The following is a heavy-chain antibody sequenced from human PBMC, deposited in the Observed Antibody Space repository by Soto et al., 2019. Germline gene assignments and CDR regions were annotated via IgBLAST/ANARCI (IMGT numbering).Heavy chain of an antibody. CDR3: AATRPSSIAAAGTVFGMDV. J-gene: IGHJ6*02. CDR2: IIPIFGTA. Sequence: SVKVSCKAPGGTFSSYAISWVRQAPGQGLEWMGGIIPIFGTANYAQKFQGRVTITADESTSTAYMELSSLRSEDTAVYYCAATRPSSIAAAGTVFGMDVWGQGTTVTVSS. V-gene: IGHV1-69*13. CDR1: GGTFSSYA. D-gene: IGHD6-13*01.